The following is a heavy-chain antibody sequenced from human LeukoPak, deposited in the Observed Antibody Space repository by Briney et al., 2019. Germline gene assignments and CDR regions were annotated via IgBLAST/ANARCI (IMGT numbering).Heavy chain of an antibody. CDR1: GGSISSYY. J-gene: IGHJ4*02. CDR3: ARYQIAAVPFDY. Sequence: PSETLSLTCTVSGGSISSYYWSWIRQPPGKGLEWIGSIYHSGSTYYNPSLKSRVTISVDTSKNQFSLKLSSVTAADTAVYYCARYQIAAVPFDYWGQGTLVTVSS. V-gene: IGHV4-59*08. CDR2: IYHSGST. D-gene: IGHD6-6*01.